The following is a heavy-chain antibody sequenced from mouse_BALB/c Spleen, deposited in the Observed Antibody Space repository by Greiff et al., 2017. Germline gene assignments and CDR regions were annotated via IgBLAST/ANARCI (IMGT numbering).Heavy chain of an antibody. CDR1: GYTFTSYY. J-gene: IGHJ2*01. CDR2: IYPGNVNT. V-gene: IGHV1S56*01. CDR3: ARGALSDDY. D-gene: IGHD2-3*01. Sequence: VQVVESGPELVKPGASVRISCKASGYTFTSYYIHWVKQRPGQGLEWIGWIYPGNVNTKYNEKFKGKATLTADKSSSTAYMQLSSLTSEDSAVYFCARGALSDDYWGQGTTLTVSS.